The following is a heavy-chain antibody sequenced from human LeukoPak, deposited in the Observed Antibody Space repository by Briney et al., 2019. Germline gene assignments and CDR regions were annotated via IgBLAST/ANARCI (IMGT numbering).Heavy chain of an antibody. D-gene: IGHD3-9*01. V-gene: IGHV4-59*01. CDR3: ARDDPDDILTGYYPRFDY. Sequence: SETLSLTCTVSGGSISSYYWSWIRQPPGKGLEWIGYIYYSGSTNYNPSLKSRVTISVDTSKNQFSLKLSSVTAADTAVYYCARDDPDDILTGYYPRFDYWGQGTLVTVSS. CDR2: IYYSGST. CDR1: GGSISSYY. J-gene: IGHJ4*02.